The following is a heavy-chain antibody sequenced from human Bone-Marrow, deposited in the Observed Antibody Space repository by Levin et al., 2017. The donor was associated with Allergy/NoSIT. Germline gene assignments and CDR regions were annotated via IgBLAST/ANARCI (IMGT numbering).Heavy chain of an antibody. CDR1: GGTFSNYA. V-gene: IGHV1-69*13. CDR2: IIPIFETT. CDR3: ARDRAAAGLALNSPNFSYYGLAV. Sequence: VASVKVSCRASGGTFSNYAISWVRQAPGQGLEWMGGIIPIFETTNYAQNFQGRVTITADESTSTAYMELSSLRSDDTAVYYCARDRAAAGLALNSPNFSYYGLAVWGQGTTITVSS. D-gene: IGHD3-3*02. J-gene: IGHJ6*02.